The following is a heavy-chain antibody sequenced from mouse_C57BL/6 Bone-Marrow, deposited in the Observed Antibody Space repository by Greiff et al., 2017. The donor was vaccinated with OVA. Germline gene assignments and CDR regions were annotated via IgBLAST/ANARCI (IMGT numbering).Heavy chain of an antibody. V-gene: IGHV14-1*01. CDR3: DYSGSSCDRCFDV. CDR2: IDPEDGDT. CDR1: GFNINDYY. J-gene: IGHJ1*03. D-gene: IGHD1-1*01. Sequence: LVESGAELVRPGASVKLSCTASGFNINDYYMHWVKQRPEQGLEWIGRIDPEDGDTDYAPKFQGKATMTADTSSNTAYLQLSSLTSEDTAVYYWDYSGSSCDRCFDVWGTGTTVTVSS.